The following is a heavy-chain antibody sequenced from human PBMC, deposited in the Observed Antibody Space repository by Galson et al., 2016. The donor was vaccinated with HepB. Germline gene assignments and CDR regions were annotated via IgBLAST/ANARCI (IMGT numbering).Heavy chain of an antibody. J-gene: IGHJ6*02. CDR3: ARGDLNYYYALDV. D-gene: IGHD3-3*01. Sequence: SVKVSCKASGYTFTSSYMHWVRQAPGQGLEWMGFINPNVGSTTFAQKFQDRVTMTRDTSTSTVFMELSSLRPEDTAVYFCARGDLNYYYALDVWGQGTTVTVSS. CDR2: INPNVGST. CDR1: GYTFTSSY. V-gene: IGHV1-46*01.